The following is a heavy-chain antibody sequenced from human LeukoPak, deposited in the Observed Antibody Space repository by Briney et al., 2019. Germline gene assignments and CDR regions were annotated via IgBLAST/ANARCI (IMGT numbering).Heavy chain of an antibody. J-gene: IGHJ3*02. D-gene: IGHD5-18*01. V-gene: IGHV3-30*02. CDR3: AGVDAAMPDAFDI. CDR2: IRYDGSNK. CDR1: GFTFSSYG. Sequence: PGGSLRLSCAASGFTFSSYGMHWVRQAPGKGLEWVAFIRYDGSNKYYADSVKGRFTISRDYSKNALYLQMDSLRADDTAVYYCAGVDAAMPDAFDIWGQGTTVTVSS.